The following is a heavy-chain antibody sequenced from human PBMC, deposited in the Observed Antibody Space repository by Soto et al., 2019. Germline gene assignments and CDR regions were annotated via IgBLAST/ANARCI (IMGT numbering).Heavy chain of an antibody. D-gene: IGHD1-26*01. Sequence: QVQLVQSGAEVKKPGSSVKVSCKASGGTFSSYIISWVRQAPGQGLEWMGRIIPILGIANYAQKFQGRVTITADKSTSTAYMELSSLRPEDTAVYYCARFPQTAIVGAAYDYWGQGTLVTVSS. CDR1: GGTFSSYI. V-gene: IGHV1-69*02. J-gene: IGHJ4*02. CDR2: IIPILGIA. CDR3: ARFPQTAIVGAAYDY.